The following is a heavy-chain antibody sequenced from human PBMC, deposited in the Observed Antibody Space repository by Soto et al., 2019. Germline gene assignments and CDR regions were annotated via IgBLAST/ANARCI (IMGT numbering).Heavy chain of an antibody. V-gene: IGHV3-23*01. CDR1: GFTFINYA. CDR3: ARKILGSTSRPNYWYFDL. J-gene: IGHJ2*01. D-gene: IGHD2-2*01. CDR2: ISGGGDAT. Sequence: EVQLLESGGGLVQPGGSLRLSCAGSGFTFINYAMNWVRQAPGKGLEWVSSISGGGDATFFADPVRGRFTISRDNSKNTVTLQMNSLGVDDTAVYYCARKILGSTSRPNYWYFDLWGRGTLVTVSS.